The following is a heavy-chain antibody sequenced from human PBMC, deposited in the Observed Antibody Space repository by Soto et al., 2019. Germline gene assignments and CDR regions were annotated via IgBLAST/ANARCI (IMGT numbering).Heavy chain of an antibody. D-gene: IGHD4-17*01. CDR3: ARDSSGDPSNYYYYYGMDV. CDR1: GGSLSSYY. V-gene: IGHV4-59*12. Sequence: SETLSLTCTVSGGSLSSYYWTWIRQPPGKGLEWIGYVYYSGNTNYNPSLKSRVTISVDTSKNQFSLKLSSVTAADTAVYYCARDSSGDPSNYYYYYGMDVWGQGTTVTVSS. J-gene: IGHJ6*02. CDR2: VYYSGNT.